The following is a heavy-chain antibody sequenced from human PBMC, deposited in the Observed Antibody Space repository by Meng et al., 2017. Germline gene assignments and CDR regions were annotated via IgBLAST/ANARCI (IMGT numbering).Heavy chain of an antibody. V-gene: IGHV3-9*01. Sequence: SLKISCAASGFTFDDYAMHWVRQAPGKGLEWVSGISWNSGSIGYADSVKGRFTISRDNSKNSLYLQMNSLRAEDTAVYYCARDRLAVAATTEPEGGWFDPWGQGSLVTVSS. J-gene: IGHJ5*02. CDR3: ARDRLAVAATTEPEGGWFDP. CDR2: ISWNSGSI. D-gene: IGHD6-19*01. CDR1: GFTFDDYA.